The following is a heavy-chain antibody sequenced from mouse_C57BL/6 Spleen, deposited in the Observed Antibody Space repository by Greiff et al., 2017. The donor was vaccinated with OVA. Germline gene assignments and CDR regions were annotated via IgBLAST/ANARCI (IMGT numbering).Heavy chain of an antibody. V-gene: IGHV1-54*01. CDR3: ARSGLFFGYAMDY. Sequence: QVQLQQSGAELVRPGTSVTVSCKASGYAFTNYLIEWVKQRPGQGLEWIGVINPGSGGTNYNEKFKGKATLTADKSSSTAYMQLSSLTSEDSAVYFCARSGLFFGYAMDYWGQGTSVTVSS. D-gene: IGHD3-3*01. J-gene: IGHJ4*01. CDR1: GYAFTNYL. CDR2: INPGSGGT.